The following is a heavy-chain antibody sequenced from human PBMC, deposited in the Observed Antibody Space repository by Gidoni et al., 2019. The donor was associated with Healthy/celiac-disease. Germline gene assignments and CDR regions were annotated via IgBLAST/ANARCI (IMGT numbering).Heavy chain of an antibody. CDR2: IYHSGST. CDR3: ARGDLHDAFDI. Sequence: QVQLQESGPGLVKPSETLSLTCTVSGYSISSGYYWGWIRQPPGKGLEWIGSIYHSGSTYYNPSLKSRVTISVDTSKNQFSLKLSSVTAADTAVYYCARGDLHDAFDIWGQGTMVTVSS. CDR1: GYSISSGYY. J-gene: IGHJ3*02. V-gene: IGHV4-38-2*02.